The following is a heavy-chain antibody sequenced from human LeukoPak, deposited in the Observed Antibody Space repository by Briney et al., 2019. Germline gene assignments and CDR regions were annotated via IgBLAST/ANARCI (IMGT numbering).Heavy chain of an antibody. D-gene: IGHD3-10*01. CDR3: AREVITMVRGVDY. Sequence: PSETLSLTCNVSGGSISSTTYYWGWIRQPPGKGLEWIGSIYYSGSTYYNPSLKSRGTISLDTSKNHFSLKLNSVTATDTAVYYCAREVITMVRGVDYWGQGILVTVSS. CDR2: IYYSGST. CDR1: GGSISSTTYY. J-gene: IGHJ4*02. V-gene: IGHV4-39*07.